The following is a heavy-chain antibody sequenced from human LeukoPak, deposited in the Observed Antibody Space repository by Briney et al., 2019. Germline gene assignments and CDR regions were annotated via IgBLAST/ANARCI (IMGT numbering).Heavy chain of an antibody. CDR2: IYYSGST. J-gene: IGHJ4*02. CDR3: ARDGYNQFDY. CDR1: GGSISSYY. V-gene: IGHV4-59*12. Sequence: SETLSLTCTVSGGSISSYYWSWIRQPPGKGLEWIGYIYYSGSTNYNPSLKSRVTISVDTSKNQFSLKLSSVTAADTAVYYCARDGYNQFDYWAQGTLVTVSS. D-gene: IGHD5-24*01.